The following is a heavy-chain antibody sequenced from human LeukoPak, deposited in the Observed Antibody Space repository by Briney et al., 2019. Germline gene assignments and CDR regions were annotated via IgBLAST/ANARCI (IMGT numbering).Heavy chain of an antibody. CDR2: INTDGSIT. V-gene: IGHV3-74*01. D-gene: IGHD3-22*01. Sequence: GGSLRLSCAASGFTFTNYWIHWVRQAPGKGLMWVSRINTDGSITAYADSVKGRFTVSRDNAKNTLYLQMNSLRAEDTAVYYCAKDQTYYYDSSGYWWGQGTLVTVSS. CDR1: GFTFTNYW. J-gene: IGHJ4*02. CDR3: AKDQTYYYDSSGYW.